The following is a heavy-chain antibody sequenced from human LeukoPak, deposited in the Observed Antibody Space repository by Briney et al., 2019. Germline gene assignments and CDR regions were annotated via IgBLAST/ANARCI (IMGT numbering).Heavy chain of an antibody. J-gene: IGHJ4*02. V-gene: IGHV1-2*02. Sequence: ASVKVSCKASGYTFTGYYMHWVRQAPGQGLEWMGWINPNNGGTHFAQRFQGRVSMTRDTSINTAYMALSRLRSDDTAVYYCGRGICSSSWYYFDSWGQGSLVSVSS. CDR3: GRGICSSSWYYFDS. CDR1: GYTFTGYY. D-gene: IGHD6-13*01. CDR2: INPNNGGT.